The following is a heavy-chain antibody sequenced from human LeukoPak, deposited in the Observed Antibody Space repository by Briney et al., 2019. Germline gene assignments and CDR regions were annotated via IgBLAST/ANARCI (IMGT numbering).Heavy chain of an antibody. J-gene: IGHJ4*02. CDR2: IFGTTI. D-gene: IGHD3-9*01. Sequence: GGSLRLSCAASGFTFSDYYMSWIRQTPGKGPEWVSYIFGTTISYADSVKGRFTVSRDNAKNSLYLQMNSLRAEDTAVYYCAKVLGYDILTGDWWGQGTLVTVSS. CDR3: AKVLGYDILTGDW. V-gene: IGHV3-11*01. CDR1: GFTFSDYY.